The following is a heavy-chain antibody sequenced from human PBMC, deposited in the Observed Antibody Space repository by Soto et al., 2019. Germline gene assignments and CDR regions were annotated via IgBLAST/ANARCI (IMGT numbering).Heavy chain of an antibody. J-gene: IGHJ6*02. Sequence: SETLSLTCTVSGGSISSYYWSWIRQPPGKGLEWIGYIYYSGSANYNPSLKSRVTISVDTSKNQFSLKLSSVTAADTAVYYCARATSDPYYYYYYGMDVWGQGTTVTVSS. CDR3: ARATSDPYYYYYYGMDV. CDR2: IYYSGSA. D-gene: IGHD3-16*01. CDR1: GGSISSYY. V-gene: IGHV4-59*01.